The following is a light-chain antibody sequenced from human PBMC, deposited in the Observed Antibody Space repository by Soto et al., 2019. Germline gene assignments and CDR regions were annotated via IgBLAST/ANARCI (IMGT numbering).Light chain of an antibody. J-gene: IGLJ2*01. CDR2: DVS. V-gene: IGLV2-14*01. CDR1: SSDVGTYNY. Sequence: QSALTQPASVSGSPGQSITISCTGTSSDVGTYNYVSWYQQHPGKAPKLMIYDVSNRPSGVSDRFSGSKSGNTASLTISVLQAEDEADYYCSSYTGSSTSVVFGGGTKLTVL. CDR3: SSYTGSSTSVV.